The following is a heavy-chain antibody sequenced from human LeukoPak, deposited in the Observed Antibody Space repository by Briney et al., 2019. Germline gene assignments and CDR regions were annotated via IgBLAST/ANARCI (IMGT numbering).Heavy chain of an antibody. Sequence: PSETLSLTCTVSGGSISSSSYYWGWLRQPPGKGLEWIGSIYYSGSTYYNPSLKSRVTISVDTSKNQFSLKLSSVTAADTAVYYCARAYSSSWYVFEPDWFDPWGQGTLVTVSS. D-gene: IGHD6-13*01. CDR2: IYYSGST. CDR3: ARAYSSSWYVFEPDWFDP. CDR1: GGSISSSSYY. J-gene: IGHJ5*02. V-gene: IGHV4-39*07.